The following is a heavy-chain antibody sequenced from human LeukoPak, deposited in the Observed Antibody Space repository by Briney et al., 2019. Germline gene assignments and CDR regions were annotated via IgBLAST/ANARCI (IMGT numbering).Heavy chain of an antibody. CDR2: ISGSGGST. D-gene: IGHD4-17*01. Sequence: GRSLRLSCAASAFTFSTYAMTWVRQAPGKGLEWLSAISGSGGSTYYADSVKGRFTISRDSSKNTLYLQMNSLRAEDTAVYSCAKDPLDYGDYGGYFDHWGQGTLVTVSS. CDR1: AFTFSTYA. V-gene: IGHV3-23*01. CDR3: AKDPLDYGDYGGYFDH. J-gene: IGHJ4*02.